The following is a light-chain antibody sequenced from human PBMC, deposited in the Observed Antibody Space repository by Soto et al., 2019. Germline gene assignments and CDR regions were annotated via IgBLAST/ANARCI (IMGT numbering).Light chain of an antibody. Sequence: SALTQPASVSGSPGQSITISCTGTSSDVGDYNYVSWYQQHPGKAPKLMIYDGSNRPSGVSNRCFGSKSGNTASLTISGLQAEDEADYYCRSYASSSTPVFGPGTKATAL. V-gene: IGLV2-14*03. CDR2: DGS. CDR1: SSDVGDYNY. CDR3: RSYASSSTPV. J-gene: IGLJ1*01.